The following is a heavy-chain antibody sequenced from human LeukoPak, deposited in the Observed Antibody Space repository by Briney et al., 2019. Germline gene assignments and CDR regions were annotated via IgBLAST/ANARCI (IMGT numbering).Heavy chain of an antibody. V-gene: IGHV3-21*01. D-gene: IGHD2-2*02. J-gene: IGHJ6*02. CDR3: AREEIVVVPAAINYYYYGMDV. CDR2: ISRSSSYI. Sequence: GGSLRLSCAACGFTFSSYSMNWVRQAPGKGLEWVSSISRSSSYIYYADSVKGRFTISRDNAKNSLYLQMNSLRAEDTAVYYCAREEIVVVPAAINYYYYGMDVWGQGTTVTVSS. CDR1: GFTFSSYS.